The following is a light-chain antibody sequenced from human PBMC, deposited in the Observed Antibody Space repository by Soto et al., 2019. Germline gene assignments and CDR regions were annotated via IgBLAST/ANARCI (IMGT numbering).Light chain of an antibody. Sequence: DIQMTQSPSTLSASVGDRVTITCRASQSISKWLVWYQQKPGKAPKLLIYQASSLESGVPSRFSGSGYGTEFTLAISCLQPDDFETYFCQQYNTYLTFGGGTKVEIK. V-gene: IGKV1-5*03. CDR2: QAS. CDR3: QQYNTYLT. J-gene: IGKJ4*01. CDR1: QSISKW.